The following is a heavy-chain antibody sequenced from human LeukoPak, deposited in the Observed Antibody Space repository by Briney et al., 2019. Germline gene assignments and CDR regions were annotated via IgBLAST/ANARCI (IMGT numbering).Heavy chain of an antibody. J-gene: IGHJ4*02. D-gene: IGHD3-10*01. CDR2: ISYDGSNK. Sequence: PGGSLRLSCAASGFTFSSYGMHWVRQAPGKGLEWVAVISYDGSNKYYADSVKGRFTISRDNSKNTLYLQMNSLRAEDTAVYYCAKFGEPILHWGQGTLVTVSS. V-gene: IGHV3-30*18. CDR1: GFTFSSYG. CDR3: AKFGEPILH.